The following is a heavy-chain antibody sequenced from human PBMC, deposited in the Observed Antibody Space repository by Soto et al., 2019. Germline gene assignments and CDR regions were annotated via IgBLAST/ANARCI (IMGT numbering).Heavy chain of an antibody. D-gene: IGHD6-13*01. Sequence: EVQLLESGGGLVQPGGSLRFSCAGSEFTSSRYALSWVRQAPGEGLEWVSGISGTGDSTYYADSVKGRFTVSRDNSKNTLYLQMHSLRAEDTAVYYCAKYAGNYYHYYYMDVWGKGTTVTVSS. V-gene: IGHV3-23*01. CDR1: EFTSSRYA. CDR2: ISGTGDST. CDR3: AKYAGNYYHYYYMDV. J-gene: IGHJ6*03.